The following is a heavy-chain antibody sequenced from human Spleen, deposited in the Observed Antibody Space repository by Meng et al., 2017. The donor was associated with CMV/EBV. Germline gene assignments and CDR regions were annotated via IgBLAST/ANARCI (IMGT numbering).Heavy chain of an antibody. CDR2: IYYSGST. CDR1: GGSISSSSYY. V-gene: IGHV4-39*07. Sequence: SETLSLTCTVSGGSISSSSYYWGWIRQPPGKGLEWIGSIYYSGSTYYNPSLKSRVTISVDTSKNQFSLKLSSVTAADTAVYYCARGGSSYLSSYYFDYWGQGTLVTVSS. D-gene: IGHD6-13*01. J-gene: IGHJ4*02. CDR3: ARGGSSYLSSYYFDY.